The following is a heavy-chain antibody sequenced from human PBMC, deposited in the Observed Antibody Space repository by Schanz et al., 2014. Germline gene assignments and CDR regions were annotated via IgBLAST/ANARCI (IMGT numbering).Heavy chain of an antibody. Sequence: QVQLVDSGGGLVKPGGSLRLSCAASGFTFSDYYMTWIRQAPGKGLEWVSDISDSGDSTHYADSVKGRFTISRDNSKNTLYLQMNSLRAEDTAVYYCAKDHAGSDILTALGNWGQGTLVTVSS. J-gene: IGHJ4*02. CDR1: GFTFSDYY. CDR3: AKDHAGSDILTALGN. CDR2: ISDSGDST. D-gene: IGHD3-9*01. V-gene: IGHV3-11*05.